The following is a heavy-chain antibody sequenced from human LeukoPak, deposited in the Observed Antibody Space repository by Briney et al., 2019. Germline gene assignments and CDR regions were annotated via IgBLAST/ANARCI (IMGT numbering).Heavy chain of an antibody. CDR3: ARDRGPAGVNNFDY. D-gene: IGHD3-10*01. Sequence: ASVKVSCKASGYTFTGHYMHWVRQAPGQGLEWMGWINPNSGGSNYAQKFQGRVTMTRDTSISTAYMELSRLRSDDTAVYYCARDRGPAGVNNFDYWGQGTLVTVSS. J-gene: IGHJ4*02. CDR1: GYTFTGHY. CDR2: INPNSGGS. V-gene: IGHV1-2*02.